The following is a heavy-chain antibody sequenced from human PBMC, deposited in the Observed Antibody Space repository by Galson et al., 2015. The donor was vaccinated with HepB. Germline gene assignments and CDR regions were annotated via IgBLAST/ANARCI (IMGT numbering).Heavy chain of an antibody. CDR2: ISESDST. V-gene: IGHV3-23*01. D-gene: IGHD6-13*01. J-gene: IGHJ4*02. CDR3: ANKYRSSWIFDY. Sequence: SLRLSCAVTGFTFTNYGMNWVRQAPGKGLEWVSGISESDSTNYADSVKGRFTISRDNSKNTVYLQMNSLRAEDTAVYYCANKYRSSWIFDYWGQGTLVTVSS. CDR1: GFTFTNYG.